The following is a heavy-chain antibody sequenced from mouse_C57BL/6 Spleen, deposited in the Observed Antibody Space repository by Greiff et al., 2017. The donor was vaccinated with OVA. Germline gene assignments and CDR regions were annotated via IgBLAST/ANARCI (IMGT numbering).Heavy chain of an antibody. CDR3: TRERNYYGSSYCFDY. J-gene: IGHJ2*01. D-gene: IGHD1-1*01. V-gene: IGHV5-9-1*02. CDR2: ISSGGDYI. Sequence: DVKLVESGEGLVKPGGSLRLSCAASGFTFSSYAMSWVRQTPEKRLEWVAYISSGGDYIYYADTVKGRFTISSDNARDTLYLQMNSLKSEDTAMYYCTRERNYYGSSYCFDYWGQGTTLTVSS. CDR1: GFTFSSYA.